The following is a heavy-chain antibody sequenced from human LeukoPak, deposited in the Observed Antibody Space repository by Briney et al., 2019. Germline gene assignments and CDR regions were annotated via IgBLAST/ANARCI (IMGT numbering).Heavy chain of an antibody. CDR1: GYTFTAYY. D-gene: IGHD3-10*01. CDR3: AREFEPMKCNYGFAHGY. V-gene: IGHV1-2*02. CDR2: INPNSGDT. J-gene: IGHJ4*02. Sequence: ASVKVSCKASGYTFTAYYTHWVRQAPGQGLEWMGWINPNSGDTNYAQKFQGRVTMTRDTSIYTAYMELSRLRFDDTAVYYCAREFEPMKCNYGFAHGYWGQGTLVTVSS.